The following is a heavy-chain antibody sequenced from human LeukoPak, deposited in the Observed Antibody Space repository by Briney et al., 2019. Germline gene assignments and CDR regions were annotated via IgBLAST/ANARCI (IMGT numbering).Heavy chain of an antibody. D-gene: IGHD6-19*01. V-gene: IGHV3-23*01. J-gene: IGHJ4*02. CDR1: GFTFSTYA. CDR2: ISGSGDTT. CDR3: VKDPGSGWYVLY. Sequence: GGSLRLSCAASGFTFSTYAMVWVRQAPGMGREWVSAISGSGDTTYYADSVKGRFTISRDNSRDTLFLQMNSLRVEDTAVYYCVKDPGSGWYVLYWGQGTLVTVSS.